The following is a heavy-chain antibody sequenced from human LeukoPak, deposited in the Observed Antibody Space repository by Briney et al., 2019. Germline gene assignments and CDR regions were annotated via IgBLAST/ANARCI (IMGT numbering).Heavy chain of an antibody. Sequence: PGGSLRLSCAASGFTFSSYWMHWVRQAPGKGLVWVSRINSDGSSTSYADSVKGRFTISRDNAKNTLYLQMNSLRAEDTAVYYCARGGYYYDSSGYYRPGDYWGQGTLVTVSS. CDR3: ARGGYYYDSSGYYRPGDY. D-gene: IGHD3-22*01. CDR2: INSDGSST. V-gene: IGHV3-74*01. J-gene: IGHJ4*02. CDR1: GFTFSSYW.